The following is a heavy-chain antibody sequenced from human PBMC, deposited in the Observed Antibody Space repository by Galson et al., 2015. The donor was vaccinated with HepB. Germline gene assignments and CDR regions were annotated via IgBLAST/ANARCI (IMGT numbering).Heavy chain of an antibody. CDR2: IYYSGST. CDR1: GGSISSYY. CDR3: ASSPLQSTSSSWYLNYYYYGMDV. J-gene: IGHJ6*02. D-gene: IGHD6-13*01. V-gene: IGHV4-59*01. Sequence: ETLSLTCTVSGGSISSYYWSWIRQPPGKGLEWIGYIYYSGSTNYNPSLKSRVTISVDTSKNQFSLKLSSVTAADTAVYYCASSPLQSTSSSWYLNYYYYGMDVWGQGTTVTVSS.